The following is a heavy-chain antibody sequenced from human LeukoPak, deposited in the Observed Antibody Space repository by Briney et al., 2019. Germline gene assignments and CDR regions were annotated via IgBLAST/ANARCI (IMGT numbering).Heavy chain of an antibody. J-gene: IGHJ4*02. CDR1: GFTFSSYW. CDR3: ARDNYYGSGSPFDY. V-gene: IGHV3-7*01. CDR2: IKQDGSEK. D-gene: IGHD3-10*01. Sequence: GGSLRLSCAASGFTFSSYWMSWVRQAPGKGLEWVANIKQDGSEKYNVDSVSGRFTISRDNAKNSLYLQMNSLNAEDTAVYYCARDNYYGSGSPFDYWGQGTLVTVSS.